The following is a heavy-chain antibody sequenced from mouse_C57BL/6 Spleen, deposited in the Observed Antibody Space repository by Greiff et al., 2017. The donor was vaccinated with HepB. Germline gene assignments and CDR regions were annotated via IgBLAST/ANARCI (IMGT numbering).Heavy chain of an antibody. V-gene: IGHV5-17*01. CDR3: ARPEDGYYSAFAY. D-gene: IGHD2-3*01. CDR1: GFTFSDYG. J-gene: IGHJ3*01. CDR2: ISSGSSTI. Sequence: EVHLVESGGGLVKPGGSLKLSCAASGFTFSDYGMHWVRQAPEKGLEWVAYISSGSSTIYYADTVKGRFTISRDNAKNTLFLQMTSLRSEDTAMYYCARPEDGYYSAFAYWGQGTLVTVSA.